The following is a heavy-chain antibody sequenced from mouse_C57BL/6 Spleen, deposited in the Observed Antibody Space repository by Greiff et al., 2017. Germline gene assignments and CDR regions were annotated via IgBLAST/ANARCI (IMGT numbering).Heavy chain of an antibody. Sequence: LVESGASVKISCKASGYAFSSYWMNWVKQRPGKGLEWIGQIYPGDGDTNYNGKFKGKATLTADKSSSTAYMQLSSLTSEDSAVYFCAQRGGRYFDVWGTGTTVTVSS. CDR3: AQRGGRYFDV. J-gene: IGHJ1*03. CDR1: GYAFSSYW. CDR2: IYPGDGDT. V-gene: IGHV1-80*01.